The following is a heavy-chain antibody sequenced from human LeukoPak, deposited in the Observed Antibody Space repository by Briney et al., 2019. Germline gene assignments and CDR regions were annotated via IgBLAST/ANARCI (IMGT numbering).Heavy chain of an antibody. V-gene: IGHV4-39*01. CDR2: IYYSGST. J-gene: IGHJ5*02. D-gene: IGHD2-2*01. CDR1: GGSISSSSYY. CDR3: ARGVVIPAAMRGWFDP. Sequence: SETLSLTCTVSGGSISSSSYYWGWIRQPPGKGLVWIGSIYYSGSTYYNPSLKSRVTISVDTSKNQFSLKLSSVTAADTAVYYCARGVVIPAAMRGWFDPWGQGTLVTVSS.